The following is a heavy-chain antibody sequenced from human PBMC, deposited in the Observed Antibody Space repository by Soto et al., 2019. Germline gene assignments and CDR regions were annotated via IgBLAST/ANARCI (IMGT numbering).Heavy chain of an antibody. D-gene: IGHD2-15*01. CDR3: ARPPLPGYSIHFNS. J-gene: IGHJ4*02. CDR1: GYIFIDYW. Sequence: GESLKISCKASGYIFIDYWIGWVRHMPGKGLEWMGIVYPRDSDTRYSPYFQGQVTISADRSTGTAFLQWRSLKASDTALYYCARPPLPGYSIHFNSWGQGTLVTVSS. V-gene: IGHV5-51*01. CDR2: VYPRDSDT.